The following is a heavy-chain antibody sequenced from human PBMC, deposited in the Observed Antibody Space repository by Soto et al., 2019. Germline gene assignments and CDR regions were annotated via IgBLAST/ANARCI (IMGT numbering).Heavy chain of an antibody. J-gene: IGHJ6*04. D-gene: IGHD3-3*01. V-gene: IGHV3-30-3*01. Sequence: PGGSLRLSCAASGFTFSSYAMHWVRQAPGKGLEWVAVISYDGSNKYYADSVKGRFTISRDNSKNTLYLQMNSLRAEDTAVYYRARGEMRITFFGGVIVPYSGMDVWGKGTRVTVSS. CDR2: ISYDGSNK. CDR3: ARGEMRITFFGGVIVPYSGMDV. CDR1: GFTFSSYA.